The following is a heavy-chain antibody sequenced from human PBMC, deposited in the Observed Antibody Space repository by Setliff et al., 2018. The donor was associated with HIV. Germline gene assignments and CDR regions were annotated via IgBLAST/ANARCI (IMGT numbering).Heavy chain of an antibody. D-gene: IGHD3-10*01. J-gene: IGHJ4*02. V-gene: IGHV3-23*03. CDR3: ARDRYTYGSGSAFDY. CDR2: IYSGDNYST. Sequence: GSLRLSCAASGFTFSSYAMTWVRQVPGKGLEWVSVIYSGDNYSTYYADSVKGRFTISRDNSKNTLYLQMNSLRAADTAVYYCARDRYTYGSGSAFDYWGQGTLVTVSS. CDR1: GFTFSSYA.